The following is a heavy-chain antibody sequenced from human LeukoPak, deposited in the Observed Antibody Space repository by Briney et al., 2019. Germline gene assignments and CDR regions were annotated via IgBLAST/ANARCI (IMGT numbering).Heavy chain of an antibody. CDR2: ISYDGSNK. CDR3: AKDWDIVVVVAATLIDY. J-gene: IGHJ4*02. CDR1: GFTFSSYG. Sequence: GRSLRLSCAASGFTFSSYGMHWVRQAPGKGLEWVAVISYDGSNKYYADSMKGRFTISRDNSKNTLYLQMNSLRAEDTAVYYCAKDWDIVVVVAATLIDYWGQGTLVTVSS. V-gene: IGHV3-30*18. D-gene: IGHD2-15*01.